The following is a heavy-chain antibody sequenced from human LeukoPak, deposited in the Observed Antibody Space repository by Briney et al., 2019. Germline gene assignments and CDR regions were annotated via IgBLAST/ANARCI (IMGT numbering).Heavy chain of an antibody. CDR1: GFTFSSYG. V-gene: IGHV3-23*01. CDR2: ISGSGGST. D-gene: IGHD3-10*01. J-gene: IGHJ4*02. CDR3: AKDSHGSGTMSMY. Sequence: GGSLRLSCAASGFTFSSYGMSWVRQAPGKGLEWVSAISGSGGSTYYADSVKGRFTISRDNSKNTLYLQMNSLRAEDTAVYYCAKDSHGSGTMSMYWGQGTLVTVSS.